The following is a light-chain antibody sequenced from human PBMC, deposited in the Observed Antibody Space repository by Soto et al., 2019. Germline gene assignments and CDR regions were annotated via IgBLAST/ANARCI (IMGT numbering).Light chain of an antibody. J-gene: IGLJ1*01. CDR3: SSHAGNNNYV. V-gene: IGLV2-8*01. Sequence: QSVLTHPPSASGSPGQSVAISCTGTSSDVGGQNYVSWYQQHPGKAPKLIIYAVTERPSGVPDRFSGSKSGNTASLTVSGLQTEDEADYYCSSHAGNNNYVFGTGTKVTV. CDR1: SSDVGGQNY. CDR2: AVT.